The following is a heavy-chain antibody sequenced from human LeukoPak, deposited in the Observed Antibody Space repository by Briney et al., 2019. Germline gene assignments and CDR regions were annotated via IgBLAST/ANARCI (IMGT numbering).Heavy chain of an antibody. CDR1: GGSISRYS. CDR2: MHTSGST. CDR3: ARESQYSWNDFGWFDS. D-gene: IGHD1-1*01. Sequence: SKTLSLTCTVSGGSISRYSWSWIRQPAGKGLEWIGRMHTSGSTNYNPSLKSRVIMSVDTSKNQFSLKLSSVTAADTAVYYCARESQYSWNDFGWFDSWGQGTLVTVSS. V-gene: IGHV4-4*07. J-gene: IGHJ5*01.